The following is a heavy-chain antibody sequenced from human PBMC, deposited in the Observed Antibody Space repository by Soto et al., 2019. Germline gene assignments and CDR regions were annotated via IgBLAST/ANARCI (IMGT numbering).Heavy chain of an antibody. J-gene: IGHJ4*02. Sequence: ASVKVSCEASGYTFTSYYIHWVRQAPGRGLEWMGIINPSGGSTSYAQKFQGRVTMTRDTSTSTVYMELSSLRSEDTAVYYCARGVKYYDFWSGYDYWGQGTLVTVSS. CDR3: ARGVKYYDFWSGYDY. V-gene: IGHV1-46*01. CDR2: INPSGGST. D-gene: IGHD3-3*01. CDR1: GYTFTSYY.